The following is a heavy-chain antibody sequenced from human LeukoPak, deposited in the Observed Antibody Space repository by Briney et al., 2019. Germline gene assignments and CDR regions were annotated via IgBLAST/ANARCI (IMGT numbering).Heavy chain of an antibody. CDR1: GFGFSTSP. CDR2: MNNGPGAT. CDR3: AKTHYDLLDV. D-gene: IGHD5-12*01. Sequence: GGSLRLSCAASGFGFSTSPMSWVRQPPGKGLEWVSAMNNGPGATFYRDSVRGRFTISRDDSKSTLYLQMNSLRAEDTGTYYCAKTHYDLLDVWGQGTTVTVSS. V-gene: IGHV3-23*01. J-gene: IGHJ6*02.